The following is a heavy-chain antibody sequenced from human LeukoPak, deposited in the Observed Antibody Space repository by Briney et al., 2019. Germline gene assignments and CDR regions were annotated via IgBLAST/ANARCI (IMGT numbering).Heavy chain of an antibody. CDR2: IYDSGST. Sequence: PSETLSLTCSVSGGSISSYYWSWIRQPPGKGREWIGYIYDSGSTNYNPSLKSRVTISAGTSKNQFSLQLSSVTAADTAVYYCARGYCSGGSCVDYWGQGTLVTVSS. CDR3: ARGYCSGGSCVDY. D-gene: IGHD2-15*01. V-gene: IGHV4-59*01. CDR1: GGSISSYY. J-gene: IGHJ4*02.